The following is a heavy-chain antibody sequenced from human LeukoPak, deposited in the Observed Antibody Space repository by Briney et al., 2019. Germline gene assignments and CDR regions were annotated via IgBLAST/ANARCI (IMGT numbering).Heavy chain of an antibody. CDR1: GFTFSSYA. V-gene: IGHV3-23*01. J-gene: IGHJ4*02. Sequence: GGSLRLSCAASGFTFSSYAMSWVRQAPGKGLEWVSAISGSGGSTYYADSVKGRFTISRDNSKNTLYLQMNSLRAEDTAVYYCAKDSRKKSRSYHDSFGFLYYWGQGTLVTVSS. CDR3: AKDSRKKSRSYHDSFGFLYY. D-gene: IGHD3-3*01. CDR2: ISGSGGST.